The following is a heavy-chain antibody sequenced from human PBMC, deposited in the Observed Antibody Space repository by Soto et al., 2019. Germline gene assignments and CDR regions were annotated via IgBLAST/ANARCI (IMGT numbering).Heavy chain of an antibody. CDR3: AGGGSYSRRVDYYDYGMDV. D-gene: IGHD1-26*01. CDR2: IIPIFGTA. V-gene: IGHV1-69*13. J-gene: IGHJ6*01. Sequence: SVKVSCKASGGTFSSYAISGVRQAPGQGLEWMGGIIPIFGTANYAQKFQGRVTITADESTSTAYMELSSLRSEDTAVYYCAGGGSYSRRVDYYDYGMDVWGQVTTVTVSS. CDR1: GGTFSSYA.